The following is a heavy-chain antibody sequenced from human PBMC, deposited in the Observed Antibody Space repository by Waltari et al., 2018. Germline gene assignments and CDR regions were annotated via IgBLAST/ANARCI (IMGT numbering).Heavy chain of an antibody. V-gene: IGHV1-18*03. CDR2: ISANNGKT. CDR3: VRDGSGASFTFNY. Sequence: QVHLVQSGGEVKTPGASVKVSCKASGYNFISYSFTWVRQAPGQGLEWMGWISANNGKTNYAQKFQGRLTMTTDTSTSTAYMELRSLTSDDMAVYYCVRDGSGASFTFNYWGQGTLVTVSS. D-gene: IGHD2-8*02. CDR1: GYNFISYS. J-gene: IGHJ4*02.